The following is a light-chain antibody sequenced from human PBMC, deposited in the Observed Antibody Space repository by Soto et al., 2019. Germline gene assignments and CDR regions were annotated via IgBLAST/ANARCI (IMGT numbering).Light chain of an antibody. V-gene: IGKV3-20*01. J-gene: IGKJ4*01. CDR1: QSIANND. CDR3: QQYGSSPALT. CDR2: GAS. Sequence: EIMLMQSPGTLSLSPGERATLSCRASQSIANNDLAWYQQKPGQPPRLLIYGASSRATGISDRFSGSGSGTNFTLTISRLEPEDFAVYYCQQYGSSPALTFGGGTKVEIK.